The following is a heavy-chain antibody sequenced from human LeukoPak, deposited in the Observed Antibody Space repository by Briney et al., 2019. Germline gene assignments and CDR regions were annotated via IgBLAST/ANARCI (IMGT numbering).Heavy chain of an antibody. CDR3: ARGRQDYYYYGMDV. V-gene: IGHV1-2*02. J-gene: IGHJ6*02. CDR2: INPNSGDT. CDR1: GYTFTGYY. Sequence: ASVKVSCKASGYTFTGYYMHWVRQAPGQGLEWMGWINPNSGDTNYAQKFQGRVTMTRDTSTSTVYMELSSLRSEDTAVYYCARGRQDYYYYGMDVWGQGTTVTVSS.